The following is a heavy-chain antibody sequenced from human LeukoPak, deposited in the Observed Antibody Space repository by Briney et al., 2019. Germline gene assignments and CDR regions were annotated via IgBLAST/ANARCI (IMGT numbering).Heavy chain of an antibody. J-gene: IGHJ4*02. CDR1: GGSISSYY. D-gene: IGHD6-6*01. V-gene: IGHV4-59*01. CDR2: IYYSGST. Sequence: SETLSLTCTVSGGSISSYYWSWIRQPPGKELEWIGYIYYSGSTNYNPSLKSRVTISVDTSKNQFSLKLSSVTAADTAVYYCARGLSSSLFDYWGQGTLVTVSS. CDR3: ARGLSSSLFDY.